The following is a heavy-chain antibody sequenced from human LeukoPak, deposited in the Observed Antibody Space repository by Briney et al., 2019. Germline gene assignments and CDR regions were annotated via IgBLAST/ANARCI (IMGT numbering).Heavy chain of an antibody. CDR1: GYTFTGYY. CDR2: INPNSGDT. J-gene: IGHJ5*02. D-gene: IGHD3-10*01. V-gene: IGHV1-2*02. CDR3: ARDYGSGSYYVRYNWFDP. Sequence: ASVKVSCKASGYTFTGYYMHWVRQAPGQGLEWMGWINPNSGDTNYAQKFQGRVTMTRDTSISTAYMELSRLRSDDTAVYYCARDYGSGSYYVRYNWFDPWGQGTLVTVSS.